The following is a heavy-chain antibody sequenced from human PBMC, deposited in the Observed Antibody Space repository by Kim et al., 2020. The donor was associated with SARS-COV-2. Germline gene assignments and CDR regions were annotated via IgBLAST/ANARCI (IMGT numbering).Heavy chain of an antibody. CDR1: GFEFGDYG. CDR3: AKNADLLLTYYYIDV. J-gene: IGHJ6*03. V-gene: IGHV3-43*02. Sequence: GGSLRLSCVGSGFEFGDYGMHWVRQAPGKGLEWVSYIRDDGRDTWYADSVRGRFTVSRDNREYSLYLQMTGLRSEDTAVYYCAKNADLLLTYYYIDVWC. D-gene: IGHD2-21*01. CDR2: IRDDGRDT.